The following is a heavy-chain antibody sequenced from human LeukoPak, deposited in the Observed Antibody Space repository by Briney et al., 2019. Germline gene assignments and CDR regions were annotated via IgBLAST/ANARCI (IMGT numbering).Heavy chain of an antibody. J-gene: IGHJ4*02. D-gene: IGHD4-23*01. Sequence: PGGSLRLSCAASGFTFSSFGMSWVRQAPGKGLEWVSAISSTGGTAYYADSVRGRFTISRDNSKNTLYLQMNSLRAEDTAVYFCAKGRLRWEDWGQGTLVTVSS. CDR2: ISSTGGTA. CDR1: GFTFSSFG. V-gene: IGHV3-23*01. CDR3: AKGRLRWED.